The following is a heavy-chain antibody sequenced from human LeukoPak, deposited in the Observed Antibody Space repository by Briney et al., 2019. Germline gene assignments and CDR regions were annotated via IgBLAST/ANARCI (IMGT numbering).Heavy chain of an antibody. CDR2: IYYSGST. CDR3: ARHTLFPTVTNWFDP. D-gene: IGHD4-11*01. Sequence: SETLSLTCTVSGGSISSYYWSWIRQPPGKGLEWIGYIYYSGSTNYNPSLKSRVTISVDTSKNQFSLKLSSVTAADTAVYYCARHTLFPTVTNWFDPWGQGTLVTVSS. V-gene: IGHV4-59*08. J-gene: IGHJ5*02. CDR1: GGSISSYY.